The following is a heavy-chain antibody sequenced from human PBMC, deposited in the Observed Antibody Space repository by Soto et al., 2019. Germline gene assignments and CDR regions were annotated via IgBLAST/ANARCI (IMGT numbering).Heavy chain of an antibody. CDR1: GFPFSNYW. Sequence: EVQLVESGGALVQPGGSLSLSCEASGFPFSNYWMHWVRQAQGKGLVWVSLINSDGTRTNYADSVKGRFTISRDNAENTLYLQMNSLTAEDTAVYYCARVAVGYYYMDVWGKGTTVTVSS. CDR2: INSDGTRT. V-gene: IGHV3-74*01. CDR3: ARVAVGYYYMDV. J-gene: IGHJ6*03.